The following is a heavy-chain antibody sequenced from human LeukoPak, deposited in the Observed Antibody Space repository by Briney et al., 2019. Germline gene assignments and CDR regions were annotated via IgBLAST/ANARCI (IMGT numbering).Heavy chain of an antibody. CDR1: GGSFSGYY. Sequence: SETLSLTCAVYGGSFSGYYWSWIRQPAGKGLERIGRMYPNANGSTNYKASLKSRVTMSLDTSKNQFSLKLSSVTAADTAVYYCARDVIQLWPRGVIDSWGQGTLVTVSS. J-gene: IGHJ4*02. V-gene: IGHV4-4*07. CDR3: ARDVIQLWPRGVIDS. D-gene: IGHD5-18*01. CDR2: MYPNANGST.